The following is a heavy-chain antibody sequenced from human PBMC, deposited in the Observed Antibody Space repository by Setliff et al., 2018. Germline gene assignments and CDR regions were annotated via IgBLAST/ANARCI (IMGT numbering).Heavy chain of an antibody. D-gene: IGHD2-15*01. CDR3: ARGSRSGGKGGYNWFDP. V-gene: IGHV1-8*03. CDR1: GYTFTSYD. CDR2: MNPNSGHT. Sequence: ASVKVSCKASGYTFTSYDINWVRQATGQGLEWMGWMNPNSGHTGYAQKFQGRVTITRNTSISTTYMELSSLRSEDTAVYYCARGSRSGGKGGYNWFDPWGQGALVTVSS. J-gene: IGHJ5*02.